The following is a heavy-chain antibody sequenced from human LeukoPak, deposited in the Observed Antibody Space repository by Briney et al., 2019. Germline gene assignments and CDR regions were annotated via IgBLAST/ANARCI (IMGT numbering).Heavy chain of an antibody. J-gene: IGHJ6*02. CDR3: ASGVYYDILTGYSFYGMDV. D-gene: IGHD3-9*01. CDR1: GFTVSSNY. Sequence: GGSLRLSCAASGFTVSSNYMSWVRQAPGKGMEWVSVIYSGGSTYYADSVKGRFTISRDNSKNTLYLQMNSLRAEDTAVYYCASGVYYDILTGYSFYGMDVWGQGTTVTVSS. V-gene: IGHV3-66*01. CDR2: IYSGGST.